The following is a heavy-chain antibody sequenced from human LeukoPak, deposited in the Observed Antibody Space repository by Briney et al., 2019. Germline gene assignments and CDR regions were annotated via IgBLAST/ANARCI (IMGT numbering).Heavy chain of an antibody. Sequence: GGSLRLSCVVSGFTFSSFAMSWVRQAPGKGLEWVSTFSGSGGSTYYADSVKGRFSISRDNSKNTLYLQMNSLRVEDTAVYYCAKSKEDCCGSFDPWGQGTLVTVSS. D-gene: IGHD2-15*01. CDR3: AKSKEDCCGSFDP. V-gene: IGHV3-23*01. J-gene: IGHJ5*02. CDR1: GFTFSSFA. CDR2: FSGSGGST.